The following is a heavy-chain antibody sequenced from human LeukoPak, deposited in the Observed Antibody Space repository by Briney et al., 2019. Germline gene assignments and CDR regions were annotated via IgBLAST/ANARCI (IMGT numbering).Heavy chain of an antibody. J-gene: IGHJ4*02. D-gene: IGHD3-16*01. V-gene: IGHV3-7*01. CDR3: LGGVAADY. CDR2: INQDASDK. CDR1: RFSFSHYX. Sequence: GGSLRLSCAASRFSFSHYXXTWXXXXXXXGVEWVANINQDASDKHYADSVKGRFTISRDNAKNSLYLQMNSLRVEDTAVYYCLGGVAADYWGRGTLVTVSS.